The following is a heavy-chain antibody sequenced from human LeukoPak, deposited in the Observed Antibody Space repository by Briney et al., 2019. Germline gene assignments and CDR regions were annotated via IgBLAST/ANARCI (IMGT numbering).Heavy chain of an antibody. V-gene: IGHV5-51*01. CDR3: ASLCDSGGGCEFDY. CDR2: IYPGDSDT. J-gene: IGHJ4*02. CDR1: AYIFINYW. D-gene: IGHD2-15*01. Sequence: GALLLTSLKCPAYIFINYWIACVPPTPRKGAGRMAFIYPGDSDTRYSPFFQDQVTISADKAISTAYLQWSSLNASDTARYYCASLCDSGGGCEFDYWGQGTLVTVSP.